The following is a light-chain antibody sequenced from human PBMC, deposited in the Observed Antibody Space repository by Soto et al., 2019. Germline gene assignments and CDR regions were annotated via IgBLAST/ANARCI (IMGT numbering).Light chain of an antibody. CDR2: GAY. Sequence: EIVLTQAPATLSLSPGERATLSCRASQSIGLAIAWYQHKPGQAPRLLIYGAYNRATGIPPRFSGSGSGTDFTLTISSLEPEDSAVYYCQQRHMWPIKFGQGTRLEIK. V-gene: IGKV3-11*01. CDR3: QQRHMWPIK. J-gene: IGKJ5*01. CDR1: QSIGLA.